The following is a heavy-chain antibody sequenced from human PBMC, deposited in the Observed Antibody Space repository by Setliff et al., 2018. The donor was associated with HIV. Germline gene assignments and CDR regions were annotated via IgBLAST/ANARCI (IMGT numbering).Heavy chain of an antibody. V-gene: IGHV1-18*01. CDR1: GYTFTSYG. Sequence: ASVKVSCKASGYTFTSYGISWVRQAPGQGLEWMGWISAYNGNTNYAQKLQGRVTMTTDTSTSTAYMELSSLRSDDTAVYYCARDRAYRSSQAGVYEVTTLDYWGQGTLVTVSS. CDR3: ARDRAYRSSQAGVYEVTTLDY. J-gene: IGHJ4*02. D-gene: IGHD4-17*01. CDR2: ISAYNGNT.